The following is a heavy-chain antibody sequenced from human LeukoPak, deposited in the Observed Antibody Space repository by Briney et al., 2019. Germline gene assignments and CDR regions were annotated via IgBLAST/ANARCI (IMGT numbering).Heavy chain of an antibody. CDR2: INHSGST. CDR1: GGSFSGYY. J-gene: IGHJ4*02. CDR3: ARTPRGFDY. Sequence: NPSETLSLTCAVYGGSFSGYYWSWIRQPPGKGLEWIGEINHSGSTNYNPSLKSRVTISVDTSKNQFSLKLSSVTAADTAVYYCARTPRGFDYWGQGTLVTVSS. D-gene: IGHD3-10*01. V-gene: IGHV4-34*01.